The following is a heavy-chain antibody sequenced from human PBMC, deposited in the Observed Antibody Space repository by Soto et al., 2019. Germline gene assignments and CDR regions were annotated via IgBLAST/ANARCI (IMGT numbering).Heavy chain of an antibody. D-gene: IGHD3-16*02. V-gene: IGHV1-18*01. CDR1: GYTFTSYG. J-gene: IGHJ4*02. CDR2: ISAYNGNT. CDR3: ARRVYREMEDYFDY. Sequence: ASVKVSCKASGYTFTSYGISWVRQAPGQGLEWMGWISAYNGNTNYAQKIQGRVTMTTDTSTSTAYMELRSLRSDDTAVYYCARRVYREMEDYFDYWGQGTLVTVSS.